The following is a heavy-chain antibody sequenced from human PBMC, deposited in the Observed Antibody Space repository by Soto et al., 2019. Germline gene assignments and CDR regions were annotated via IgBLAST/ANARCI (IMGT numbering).Heavy chain of an antibody. V-gene: IGHV3-30-3*01. CDR1: GFTFSSYA. CDR3: ARDTRRFGELYPLDY. J-gene: IGHJ4*02. CDR2: ISYDGSNK. D-gene: IGHD3-10*01. Sequence: GGSLRLSCAASGFTFSSYAMHWVRQAPGKGLEWVAVISYDGSNKYYADSVKGRFTISRDNSKNTLYLQMNSLRAEDTAVYYCARDTRRFGELYPLDYWGQGTLVTVSS.